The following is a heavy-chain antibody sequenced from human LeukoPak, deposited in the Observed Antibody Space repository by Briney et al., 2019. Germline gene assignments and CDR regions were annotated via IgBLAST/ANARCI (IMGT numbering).Heavy chain of an antibody. CDR3: ARDSYQDYYGRFDP. CDR2: IWDDGNNK. V-gene: IGHV3-33*01. CDR1: GFSFSNHG. J-gene: IGHJ5*02. D-gene: IGHD3-10*01. Sequence: GGSLRLSCAASGFSFSNHGMHRVRQAPGKRLEWVAVIWDDGNNKRYANSVNGRFTISRDNSENTLYLQMNGLTAEDTAMYYCARDSYQDYYGRFDPWGQGTLVIVSS.